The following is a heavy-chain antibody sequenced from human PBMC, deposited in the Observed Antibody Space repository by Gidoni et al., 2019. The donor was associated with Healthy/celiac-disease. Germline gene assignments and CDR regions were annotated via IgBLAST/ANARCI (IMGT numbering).Heavy chain of an antibody. Sequence: QVQLVESGGGVVQPGRSLRLSRAASGFTVRLYAMHWVRQAPGKGLEWVAVISYDGSNKYYADSVKGRFTISRDNSKNTLYLQMNSLRAEDTAVYYCARDSRNLVVVAATLDYWGQGTLVTVSS. CDR2: ISYDGSNK. D-gene: IGHD2-15*01. CDR3: ARDSRNLVVVAATLDY. V-gene: IGHV3-30-3*01. CDR1: GFTVRLYA. J-gene: IGHJ4*02.